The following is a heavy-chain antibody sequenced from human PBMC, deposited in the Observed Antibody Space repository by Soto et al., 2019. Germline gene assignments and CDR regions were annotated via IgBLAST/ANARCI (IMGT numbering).Heavy chain of an antibody. J-gene: IGHJ6*02. V-gene: IGHV3-74*01. Sequence: GGSLRLSFAASGFTSSNYWMDWVRQDPGKALAWVSRINPDGSSTSYADSVKGRFTISRDDAKNTLYLQMNSLRVEDSAVYYCVRFTTVTTFNSYGMDVWGQGTTVTVSS. CDR1: GFTSSNYW. CDR2: INPDGSST. D-gene: IGHD4-4*01. CDR3: VRFTTVTTFNSYGMDV.